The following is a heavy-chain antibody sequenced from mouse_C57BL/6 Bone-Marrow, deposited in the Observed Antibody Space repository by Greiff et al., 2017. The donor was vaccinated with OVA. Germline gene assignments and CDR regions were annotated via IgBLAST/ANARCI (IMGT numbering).Heavy chain of an antibody. CDR1: GYTFTDYS. V-gene: IGHV1-62-2*01. CDR2: LYPTSGGT. Sequence: VQLQQSGPELVKPGASVKISCKASGYTFTDYSMHWVKQSSGQGLEWIGVLYPTSGGTRYNQKFKDKATLTADKSSSTVYMELSRLTAEYAAVYFGARHEEGNYVWYFDVWGTGTTVTVSS. CDR3: ARHEEGNYVWYFDV. D-gene: IGHD2-1*01. J-gene: IGHJ1*03.